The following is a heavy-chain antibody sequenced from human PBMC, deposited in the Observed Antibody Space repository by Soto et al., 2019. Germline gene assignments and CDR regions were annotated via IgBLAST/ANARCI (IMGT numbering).Heavy chain of an antibody. CDR2: INPNSGGT. CDR3: ARGGVVVPADYYYYYGMDV. V-gene: IGHV1-2*02. D-gene: IGHD2-2*01. J-gene: IGHJ6*02. Sequence: ASVKFSCKASGDTFTGYYMHWVRQAPGQGLEWMGWINPNSGGTNYAQKFQGRVTVTRDTSISTAYMELSRLRSDDTAVYYCARGGVVVPADYYYYYGMDVWGQGTTVTVSS. CDR1: GDTFTGYY.